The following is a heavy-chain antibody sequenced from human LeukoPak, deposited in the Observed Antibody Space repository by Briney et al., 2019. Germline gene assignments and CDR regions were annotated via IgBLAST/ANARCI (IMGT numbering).Heavy chain of an antibody. D-gene: IGHD6-13*01. CDR2: INSDGSST. CDR3: ARGYSSSWYEGYYSDY. V-gene: IGHV3-74*01. CDR1: GFTFSSYW. J-gene: IGHJ4*02. Sequence: PGGSLRLSCAASGFTFSSYWMHWVRQAPGKGLVWVSRINSDGSSTSYADSVKGRFTISRDNAKNTLYLQMNSLRAEDTAVYYCARGYSSSWYEGYYSDYWGQGTLVTVSS.